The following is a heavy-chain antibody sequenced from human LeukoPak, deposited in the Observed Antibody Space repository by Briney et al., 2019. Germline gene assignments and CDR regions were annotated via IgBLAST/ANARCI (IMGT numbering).Heavy chain of an antibody. CDR1: ASSWASEE. V-gene: IGHV1-18*01. CDR3: ARLRPGWLRLPPDY. J-gene: IGHJ4*02. D-gene: IGHD5-12*01. Sequence: SASSWASEEICLVGEAPGKGLEWMGWISAYNGNTNYAQKLQGRVTMTTDTSTSTAYMELRSLRSDDTAVYYCARLRPGWLRLPPDYWGQGTLVTVSS. CDR2: ISAYNGNT.